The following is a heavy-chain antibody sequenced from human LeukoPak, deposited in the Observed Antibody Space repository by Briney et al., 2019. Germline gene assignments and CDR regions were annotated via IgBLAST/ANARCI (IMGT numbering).Heavy chain of an antibody. CDR1: GFNFSMYW. CDR2: INWSGGST. V-gene: IGHV3-20*04. D-gene: IGHD2/OR15-2a*01. Sequence: GGSLRLSCAASGFNFSMYWMHWVRQAPGKGLEWVSGINWSGGSTGYADSVKGRFTISRDNAKNSLYLQMNSLRAEDTALYYCARGRIIRGYFDYWGQGTLVTVSS. J-gene: IGHJ4*02. CDR3: ARGRIIRGYFDY.